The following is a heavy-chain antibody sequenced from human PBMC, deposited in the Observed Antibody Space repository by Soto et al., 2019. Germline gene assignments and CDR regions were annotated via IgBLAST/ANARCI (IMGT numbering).Heavy chain of an antibody. D-gene: IGHD3-10*01. CDR1: GFTLSSYA. CDR2: MSYDGSNK. CDR3: ARTGTVGVGELSGNFDY. Sequence: QVQLVESGGGVVQPGRSLRLSCAASGFTLSSYAMHWVRQAPGKGLEWVAVMSYDGSNKYYADSVKGRFTISRDNSKNXXYLQMNSLRAEDTAVYYCARTGTVGVGELSGNFDYWGQGTLVTVSS. V-gene: IGHV3-30-3*01. J-gene: IGHJ4*02.